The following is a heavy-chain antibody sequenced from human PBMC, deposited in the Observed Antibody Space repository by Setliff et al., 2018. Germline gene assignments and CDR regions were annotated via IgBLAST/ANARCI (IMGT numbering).Heavy chain of an antibody. Sequence: SETLSLTCAVSGYSISSGYYWGWIRQPPGKGLEWIGSIYHSGSTYYNPSLKSRVTISVDTSKNQFSLKLSSVTAADTAVYYCARHKAGITIFGVVINPDAFDSWGQGTMVTVSS. CDR2: IYHSGST. J-gene: IGHJ3*02. CDR3: ARHKAGITIFGVVINPDAFDS. V-gene: IGHV4-38-2*01. CDR1: GYSISSGYY. D-gene: IGHD3-3*01.